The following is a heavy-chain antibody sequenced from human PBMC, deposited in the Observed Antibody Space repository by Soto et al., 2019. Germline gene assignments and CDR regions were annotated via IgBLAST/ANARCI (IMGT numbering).Heavy chain of an antibody. Sequence: SVKVSCTASGATFSTYVISWVRQAPGQGLEWMGGIIPIFGTPNYAQKFQGRVTITADESTSTAYMELSSLRSEDTAVYFCAGVFSHEKSKYYFDYWGQGTLVNVSS. J-gene: IGHJ4*02. V-gene: IGHV1-69*13. CDR3: AGVFSHEKSKYYFDY. CDR1: GATFSTYV. CDR2: IIPIFGTP.